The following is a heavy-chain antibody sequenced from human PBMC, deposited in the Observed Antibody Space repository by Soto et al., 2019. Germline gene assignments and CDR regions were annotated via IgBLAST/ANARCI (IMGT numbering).Heavy chain of an antibody. CDR1: GFTFSSYS. D-gene: IGHD5-12*01. V-gene: IGHV3-48*02. J-gene: IGHJ4*02. Sequence: GGSLRLSCAASGFTFSSYSMNWVRQAPGKGLEWVSYISSSSSTIYYADSVKGRFTISRDNAKNSLYLQMNSLSDEDTAVYYCARGIRARQMATISGFDYWGQGTLVTVSS. CDR2: ISSSSSTI. CDR3: ARGIRARQMATISGFDY.